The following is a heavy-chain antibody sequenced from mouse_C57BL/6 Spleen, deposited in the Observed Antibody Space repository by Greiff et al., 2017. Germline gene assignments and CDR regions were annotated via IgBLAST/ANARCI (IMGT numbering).Heavy chain of an antibody. V-gene: IGHV3-6*01. CDR2: ISYDGSN. Sequence: ESGPGLVKPSQSLSLTCSVTGYSITSGYYWNWIRQFPGNKLEWMRYISYDGSNNSNPSLKNRISITLNTSKNQFFLKMNSVTTEDTATYYCARETLDGYDDYWGQGTTLTVSS. J-gene: IGHJ2*01. CDR3: ARETLDGYDDY. D-gene: IGHD2-2*01. CDR1: GYSITSGYY.